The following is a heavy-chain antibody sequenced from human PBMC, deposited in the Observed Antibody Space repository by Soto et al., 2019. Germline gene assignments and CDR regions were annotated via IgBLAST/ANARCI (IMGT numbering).Heavy chain of an antibody. CDR1: GFTVSSNY. J-gene: IGHJ4*02. D-gene: IGHD3-10*01. CDR2: IYSGGST. Sequence: EVQLVESGGGLVQPGGSLRLSCAASGFTVSSNYMSWVRQAPGKGLEWVSVIYSGGSTYYADSVKGRFTISRDNSKNTLYLQMNSLRAEDTAVYYCASSSGRYYKSADYWGQGTLVTVSS. V-gene: IGHV3-66*01. CDR3: ASSSGRYYKSADY.